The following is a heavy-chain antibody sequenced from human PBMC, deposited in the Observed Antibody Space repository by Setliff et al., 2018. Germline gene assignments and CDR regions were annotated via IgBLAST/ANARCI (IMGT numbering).Heavy chain of an antibody. Sequence: GASVKVSCKASGYTFTDYYMHWVRQAPGQGLEWMGIIIPSGGSTNYAQRFQDRVTMTRDTSTSTVYMDMSSLRSEDTAVYYCARDVFPYHYEGAFDIWGQGTMVTVSS. D-gene: IGHD3-22*01. CDR2: IIPSGGST. J-gene: IGHJ3*02. V-gene: IGHV1-46*01. CDR1: GYTFTDYY. CDR3: ARDVFPYHYEGAFDI.